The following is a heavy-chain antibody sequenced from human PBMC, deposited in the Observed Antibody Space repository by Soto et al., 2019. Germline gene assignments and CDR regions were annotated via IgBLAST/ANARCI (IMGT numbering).Heavy chain of an antibody. CDR3: ARALVVRGVITKGLDY. CDR1: GYTFTSYG. V-gene: IGHV1-18*01. D-gene: IGHD3-10*01. Sequence: ASVKVSCKASGYTFTSYGISWVRQAPGQGLEWMGWISAYNGNTNYAQKLQGRVTMTTDTSTSTAYMELRSLRSDDTAVYYCARALVVRGVITKGLDYWGQGTLVTVSS. CDR2: ISAYNGNT. J-gene: IGHJ4*02.